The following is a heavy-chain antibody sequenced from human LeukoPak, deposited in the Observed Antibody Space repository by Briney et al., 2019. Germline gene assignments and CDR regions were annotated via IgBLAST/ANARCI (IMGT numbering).Heavy chain of an antibody. CDR2: INPNSGGT. Sequence: ASVKASCKASGYTFTGYYMHWVRQAPGQGLEWMGWINPNSGGTNYAQKFQGRVTMTRDTSISTAYMELSRLRSDDTAVYYCARVAMGSGSYYYWGQGTLVTVSS. CDR1: GYTFTGYY. CDR3: ARVAMGSGSYYY. D-gene: IGHD3-10*01. V-gene: IGHV1-2*02. J-gene: IGHJ4*02.